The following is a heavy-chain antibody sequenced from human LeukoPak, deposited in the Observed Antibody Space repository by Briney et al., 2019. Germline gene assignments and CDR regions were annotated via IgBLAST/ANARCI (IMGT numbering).Heavy chain of an antibody. D-gene: IGHD6-6*01. J-gene: IGHJ6*03. CDR1: GYTFTGYY. V-gene: IGHV1-2*02. CDR2: INPNSGGT. CDR3: ARDVGSSVLYYYYYMDV. Sequence: ASVKVSCKASGYTFTGYYMHWVRHSPEQGLECMGWINPNSGGTNYAQKFQGRVTLTRDTSISTAYMELSRLRSDDTAVYYCARDVGSSVLYYYYYMDVWGKGTTVTVSS.